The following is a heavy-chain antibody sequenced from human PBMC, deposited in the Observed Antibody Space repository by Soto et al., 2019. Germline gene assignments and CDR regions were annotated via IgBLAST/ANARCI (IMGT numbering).Heavy chain of an antibody. V-gene: IGHV3-23*01. CDR1: GFTFSSYA. D-gene: IGHD6-13*01. CDR2: IHGNSGST. CDR3: AKLAGRDSWYLDS. Sequence: GGSLRLSCAASGFTFSSYAMSWVRQPPGKGLEWVSSIHGNSGSTDYAESVKGRFTISRDNSKNTLYLQMNSLRAEDTAIYYCAKLAGRDSWYLDSWGQGTQVTVSS. J-gene: IGHJ4*02.